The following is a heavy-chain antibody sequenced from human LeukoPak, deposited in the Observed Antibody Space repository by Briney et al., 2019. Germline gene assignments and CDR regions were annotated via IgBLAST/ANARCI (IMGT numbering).Heavy chain of an antibody. Sequence: GGSLRLSCAASGFTFSSYWMSWVRQAPGKGLEWVANIKQDGSEKYYVDSVKGRFTISRDNAKKSLFLQMNSLRAEDTAVYYRARTGDYGSGRYFRPFDYWGQGTLVTVSS. CDR1: GFTFSSYW. V-gene: IGHV3-7*01. CDR3: ARTGDYGSGRYFRPFDY. CDR2: IKQDGSEK. J-gene: IGHJ4*02. D-gene: IGHD3-10*01.